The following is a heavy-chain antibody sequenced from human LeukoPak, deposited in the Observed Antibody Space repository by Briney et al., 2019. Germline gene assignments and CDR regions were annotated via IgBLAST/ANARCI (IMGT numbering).Heavy chain of an antibody. J-gene: IGHJ4*02. Sequence: PGGSLRLSCAASGFTFSDYYMSWIRQAPGKGLEWVSYISSSSSYTNYADSVKGQFTISRDNAKNSLYLQMNSLRAEDTAVYYCARVSGRSSSWLDYWGQGTLVTVSS. V-gene: IGHV3-11*06. CDR1: GFTFSDYY. CDR3: ARVSGRSSSWLDY. CDR2: ISSSSSYT. D-gene: IGHD6-13*01.